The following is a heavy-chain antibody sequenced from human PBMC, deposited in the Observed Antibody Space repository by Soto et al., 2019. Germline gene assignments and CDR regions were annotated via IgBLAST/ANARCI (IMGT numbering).Heavy chain of an antibody. J-gene: IGHJ4*02. Sequence: SETLSLTCAAYGGSFSGYYWSWIRQPPGKGLAWIGEINHSGSTSYNPSLKSRVTISVDTSKNQFSLKLSSVTAADTAVYYCARGSITFGGVPFDHWGQGTPVTVSS. V-gene: IGHV4-34*01. CDR1: GGSFSGYY. D-gene: IGHD3-16*01. CDR3: ARGSITFGGVPFDH. CDR2: INHSGST.